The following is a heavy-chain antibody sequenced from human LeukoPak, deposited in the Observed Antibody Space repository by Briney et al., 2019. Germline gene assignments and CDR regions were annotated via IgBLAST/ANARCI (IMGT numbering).Heavy chain of an antibody. Sequence: GGSLRLSCAASVFTFSTYNMNWVRQAPGKGLEWVSSITSSSRYTFYADSVKGRFTISRDNAKNSLYLQMNSLRAEDTAVYYCARDPFDYWGQGTLVTVSS. CDR3: ARDPFDY. CDR1: VFTFSTYN. V-gene: IGHV3-21*06. J-gene: IGHJ4*02. CDR2: ITSSSRYT.